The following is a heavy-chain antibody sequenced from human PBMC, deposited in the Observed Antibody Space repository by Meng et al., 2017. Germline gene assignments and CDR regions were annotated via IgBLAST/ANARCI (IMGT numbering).Heavy chain of an antibody. J-gene: IGHJ4*02. CDR3: ASLAWWVGATFLDY. D-gene: IGHD1-26*01. Sequence: ASVKVSCKASGYTFTGYYMHWVRQAPGQGLEWMGRINPNSGGTNYAQKFQSRVTMTRDTSISTAYMELSRLRAEDTAVYYCASLAWWVGATFLDYWGQGTLVTVSS. CDR2: INPNSGGT. CDR1: GYTFTGYY. V-gene: IGHV1-2*06.